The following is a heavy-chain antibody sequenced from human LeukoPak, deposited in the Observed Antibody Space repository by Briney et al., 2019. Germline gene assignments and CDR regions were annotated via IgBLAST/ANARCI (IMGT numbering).Heavy chain of an antibody. V-gene: IGHV4-39*02. D-gene: IGHD2/OR15-2a*01. Sequence: SETLSLTCTVSGGSISNSIYYWGWIRQPPGKGLEWIGSIYYSGSTYYNPSLKSRVTISVDTSKNQFSLKLSSVTAADTAVYYCARDHRQALGTLKYWGQGTLVTVSS. CDR2: IYYSGST. J-gene: IGHJ4*02. CDR3: ARDHRQALGTLKY. CDR1: GGSISNSIYY.